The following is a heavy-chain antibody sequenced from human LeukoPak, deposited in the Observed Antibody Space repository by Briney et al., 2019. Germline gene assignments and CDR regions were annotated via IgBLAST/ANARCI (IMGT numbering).Heavy chain of an antibody. J-gene: IGHJ6*03. CDR2: ITSSGTYI. D-gene: IGHD1-26*01. CDR1: GFTFNNYN. Sequence: GGSLRLSCATSGFTFNNYNMNWVRQTPGRALEWVSSITSSGTYIFYADSVKGRFTISRDNAKNSLYLQMNSLGPEDTAVYYCARDPYSGNYGNYYYYYMDVWGKGTTVTISS. CDR3: ARDPYSGNYGNYYYYYMDV. V-gene: IGHV3-21*01.